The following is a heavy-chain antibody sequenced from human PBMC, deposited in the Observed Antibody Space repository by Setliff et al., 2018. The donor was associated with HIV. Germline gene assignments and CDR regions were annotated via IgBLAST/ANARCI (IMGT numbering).Heavy chain of an antibody. Sequence: LRLSCAASGFSFSSHVMTWARQAPGKGLEWVSSITGSGTNTYYADSVKGRFTISRDNSKNTLYLQMNSLRVEDTAVYYCAKDRGDSDYWGQGTLVTVSS. CDR3: AKDRGDSDY. J-gene: IGHJ4*02. V-gene: IGHV3-23*01. CDR2: ITGSGTNT. CDR1: GFSFSSHV. D-gene: IGHD3-10*01.